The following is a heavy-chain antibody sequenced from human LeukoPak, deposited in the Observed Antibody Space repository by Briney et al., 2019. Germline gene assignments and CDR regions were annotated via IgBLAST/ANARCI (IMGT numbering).Heavy chain of an antibody. V-gene: IGHV3-13*01. CDR3: AREAMAGTWGYYSYYLDV. J-gene: IGHJ6*03. Sequence: GGSLRLSCAASGFMFSSYDMHWVRQVRGKGLEWVSGIGTAGDTHYPGSVKGRFTISRENAKNSLCLQMNSLRAGDTAVYYCAREAMAGTWGYYSYYLDVWGKGTTVIVSS. D-gene: IGHD6-19*01. CDR1: GFMFSSYD. CDR2: IGTAGDT.